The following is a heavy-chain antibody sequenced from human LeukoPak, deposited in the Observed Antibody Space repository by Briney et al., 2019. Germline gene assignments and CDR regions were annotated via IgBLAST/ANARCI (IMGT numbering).Heavy chain of an antibody. V-gene: IGHV1-69*13. D-gene: IGHD2-2*01. J-gene: IGHJ6*02. CDR2: IIPIFGTA. CDR3: ARDSGGIVVVPAAPTHYYGMDV. CDR1: GGTFSSYA. Sequence: GASVKVSCKASGGTFSSYAISWVRQAPGQGLEWMGGIIPIFGTANYAQKFQGRVTITADESTSTAYMELSSLRSEDTAVYCCARDSGGIVVVPAAPTHYYGMDVWGQGTTVTVSS.